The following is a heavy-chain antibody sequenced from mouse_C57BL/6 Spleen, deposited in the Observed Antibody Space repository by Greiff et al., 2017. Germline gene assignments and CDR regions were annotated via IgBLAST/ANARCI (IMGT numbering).Heavy chain of an antibody. CDR2: LHPSDSDT. J-gene: IGHJ3*01. CDR1: GYTFTSYW. CDR3: AFYYDYDGGAWFAY. V-gene: IGHV1-74*01. Sequence: QVQLQQPGAELVKPGASVKVSCKASGYTFTSYWMHWVKQRPGQGLEWIGRLHPSDSDTNYNQKFKGKATLTVDKSSSTAYMQLSSLTSEDSAVYYCAFYYDYDGGAWFAYWGQGTLVTVSA. D-gene: IGHD2-4*01.